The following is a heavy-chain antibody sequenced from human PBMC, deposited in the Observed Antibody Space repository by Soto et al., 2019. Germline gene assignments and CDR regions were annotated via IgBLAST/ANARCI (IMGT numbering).Heavy chain of an antibody. CDR1: GFTVSNNY. J-gene: IGHJ4*02. V-gene: IGHV3-53*02. Sequence: EVQLVETGGGLIQPGGSLRLSCAASGFTVSNNYMSWVRQAPGKGLEWVSLIYSGGSTFYADSVKGRFTISRDNSKNTLFLQMNSLRAEDTAVYFCANYTRVDYGGQGTLVTVSS. D-gene: IGHD2-2*02. CDR3: ANYTRVDY. CDR2: IYSGGST.